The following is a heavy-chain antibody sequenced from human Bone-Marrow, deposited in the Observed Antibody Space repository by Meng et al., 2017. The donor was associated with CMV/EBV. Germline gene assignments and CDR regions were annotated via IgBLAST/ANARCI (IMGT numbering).Heavy chain of an antibody. CDR1: GGSISGGGSY. J-gene: IGHJ4*02. CDR2: IYYSGST. V-gene: IGHV4-31*03. Sequence: TVSGGSISGGGSYWSWIRQHPGKGLEWIGYIYYSGSTYYNPSLKSRVTISVDTSKNQFSLKLSSVTAADTAVYYCARESMVRGGIDYWGQGTLVTVSS. CDR3: ARESMVRGGIDY. D-gene: IGHD3-10*01.